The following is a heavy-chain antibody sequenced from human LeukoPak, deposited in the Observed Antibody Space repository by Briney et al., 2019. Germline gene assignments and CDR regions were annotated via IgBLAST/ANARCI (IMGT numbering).Heavy chain of an antibody. CDR3: AKSLGVPAAIRDYFDY. CDR1: RFTFSSYG. D-gene: IGHD2-2*02. CDR2: IRYDGSKK. V-gene: IGHV3-30*02. Sequence: GGTLRLSCAASRFTFSSYGMHWGRQAPGKGMEGGAFIRYDGSKKNYADSVKGRFTISRDNSKNTLYLQMNTLRSEYTAVYYSAKSLGVPAAIRDYFDYWGQGTLVTVSS. J-gene: IGHJ4*02.